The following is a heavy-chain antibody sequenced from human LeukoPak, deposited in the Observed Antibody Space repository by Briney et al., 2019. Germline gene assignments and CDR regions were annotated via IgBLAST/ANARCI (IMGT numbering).Heavy chain of an antibody. D-gene: IGHD3-22*01. CDR1: GHTFTSYY. V-gene: IGHV1-46*01. J-gene: IGHJ4*02. Sequence: GASVKVSCKASGHTFTSYYMHWVRQAPGQGLEWMGIINPSGGSTSYAQKFQGRVTMTRDTSTSAVYMELSSLRSEDTAVYYCARGRDYYDSSGARDYWGQGTLVTVSS. CDR2: INPSGGST. CDR3: ARGRDYYDSSGARDY.